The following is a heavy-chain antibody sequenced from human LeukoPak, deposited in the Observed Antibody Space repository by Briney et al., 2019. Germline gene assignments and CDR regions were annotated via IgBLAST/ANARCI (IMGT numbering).Heavy chain of an antibody. CDR1: GFTFSSYG. CDR3: ARDGRFMDYMDV. CDR2: ISGSGGST. D-gene: IGHD1-26*01. V-gene: IGHV3-23*01. J-gene: IGHJ6*03. Sequence: GGSLRLSCAASGFTFSSYGMSWVRQAPGKGLEWVSAISGSGGSTYYADSVKGRFTISRDNSKNTLYLQMNSLRAEDTAVYYCARDGRFMDYMDVWGKGTTVTVSS.